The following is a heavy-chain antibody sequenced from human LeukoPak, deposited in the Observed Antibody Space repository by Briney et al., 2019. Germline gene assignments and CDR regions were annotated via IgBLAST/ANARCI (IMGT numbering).Heavy chain of an antibody. D-gene: IGHD1-20*01. Sequence: SETLSLTCTVSGGSISSSGYYWGWIRQPPGKGLEWIGSIYYSGHTYYNSSLRSRVTISVDTSKNQLSLKLTSVTAADTAVYYCARRLRTSIPGTTGYFDYWGQGTLVTVSS. CDR1: GGSISSSGYY. V-gene: IGHV4-39*01. CDR3: ARRLRTSIPGTTGYFDY. J-gene: IGHJ4*03. CDR2: IYYSGHT.